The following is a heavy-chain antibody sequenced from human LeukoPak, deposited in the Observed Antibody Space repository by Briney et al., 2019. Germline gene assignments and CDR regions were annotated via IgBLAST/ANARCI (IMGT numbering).Heavy chain of an antibody. CDR2: MNPNSGNT. J-gene: IGHJ6*04. V-gene: IGHV1-8*01. CDR1: GYTFTSYD. Sequence: ASVKVSCKASGYTFTSYDINWVRQATGQGLEWMGWMNPNSGNTGYAQKFQGRVTMTRNTSISTAYMELSSLRSEDTAVYYCARAKDYGDRNYYYGMDVWGKGTTVTVSS. CDR3: ARAKDYGDRNYYYGMDV. D-gene: IGHD4-17*01.